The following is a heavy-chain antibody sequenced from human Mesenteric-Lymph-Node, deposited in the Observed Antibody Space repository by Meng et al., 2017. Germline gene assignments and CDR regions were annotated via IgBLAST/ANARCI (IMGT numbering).Heavy chain of an antibody. CDR3: ATRGGYTEMDIRWFTY. J-gene: IGHJ4*02. V-gene: IGHV4-39*07. Sequence: GSLRLSCTVSGGSISSSSYYWGWIRQPPGKGLEWIGSIYYSGSTYYNPSLKSRVTISVDTSKNQFSLRLSTVTAADTAVYYCATRGGYTEMDIRWFTYWGQGNLVTIGS. CDR1: GGSISSSSYY. CDR2: IYYSGST. D-gene: IGHD3-16*02.